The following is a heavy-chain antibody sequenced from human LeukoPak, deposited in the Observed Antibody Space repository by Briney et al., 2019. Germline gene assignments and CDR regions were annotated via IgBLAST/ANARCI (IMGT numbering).Heavy chain of an antibody. J-gene: IGHJ5*02. CDR3: ARGRGEGRGISMVRGVRAPSYNWFDP. V-gene: IGHV4-59*01. CDR2: IYYSGST. Sequence: NPSETLSLTCTVSGGSISSYYWSWIRQPPGKGLEWIGYIYYSGSTNYNPSLKSRVTISVDTSKNQFSLKLSSVTAADTAVYYCARGRGEGRGISMVRGVRAPSYNWFDPWGHGTLVTVSS. CDR1: GGSISSYY. D-gene: IGHD3-10*01.